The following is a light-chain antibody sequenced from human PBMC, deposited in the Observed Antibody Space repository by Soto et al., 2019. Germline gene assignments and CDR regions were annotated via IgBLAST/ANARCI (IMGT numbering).Light chain of an antibody. V-gene: IGLV2-14*01. J-gene: IGLJ1*01. CDR2: GVR. Sequence: QSVLAQPASVSGSPGQSITISCTGSSSDIGRYNYVSWYQQYPGKAPKLMIYGVRNRPSGISNRFSGSKSANTASLTISGLQADDEADYYCSSYTSTSSYVFGTGTKVTVL. CDR3: SSYTSTSSYV. CDR1: SSDIGRYNY.